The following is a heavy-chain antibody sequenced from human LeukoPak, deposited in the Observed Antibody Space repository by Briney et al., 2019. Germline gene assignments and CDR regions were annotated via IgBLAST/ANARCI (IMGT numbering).Heavy chain of an antibody. D-gene: IGHD3-10*01. J-gene: IGHJ5*02. CDR1: GYTFTGYY. V-gene: IGHV1-46*01. Sequence: VASVTVSCKASGYTFTGYYMHWVRQAPGQGLEWMGIINPSGGSTTYAQKFQGRVTMTRDTSTSTVYMELSSLRSEDTAVYYCARGRFGEDGFDPWGQGTLVTVSS. CDR3: ARGRFGEDGFDP. CDR2: INPSGGST.